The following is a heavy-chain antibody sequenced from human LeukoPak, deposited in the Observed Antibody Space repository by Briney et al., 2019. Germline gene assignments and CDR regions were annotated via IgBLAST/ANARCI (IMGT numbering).Heavy chain of an antibody. V-gene: IGHV3-74*03. J-gene: IGHJ4*02. CDR3: AIGELSPFDY. CDR2: ISPDGSTT. D-gene: IGHD3-16*02. Sequence: PGGSLRLSCAASGFTFSRYWMHWVRQAPGKGLMWVSRISPDGSTTLYADSVKGRFTISRDNAKNSLYLQMNSLRAEDTAVYYCAIGELSPFDYWGQGTLVTVSS. CDR1: GFTFSRYW.